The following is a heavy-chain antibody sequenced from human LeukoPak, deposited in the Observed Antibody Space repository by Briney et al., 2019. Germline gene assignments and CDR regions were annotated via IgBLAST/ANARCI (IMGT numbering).Heavy chain of an antibody. J-gene: IGHJ6*03. D-gene: IGHD3-10*01. V-gene: IGHV1-46*01. CDR1: GYTFTSYY. CDR2: INPSGGST. CDR3: ARDRTERYGSGSYSEYYYYYMDV. Sequence: ASVKVSCKASGYTFTSYYMHWVRRAPGQGLEWMGIINPSGGSTSYAQKFQGRVTMTRDMSTSTVYMELSSLRSEDTAVYYCARDRTERYGSGSYSEYYYYYMDVWGKGTTVTVSS.